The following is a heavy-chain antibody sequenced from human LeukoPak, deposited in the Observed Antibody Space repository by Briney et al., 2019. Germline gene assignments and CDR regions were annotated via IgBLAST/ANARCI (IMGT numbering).Heavy chain of an antibody. J-gene: IGHJ4*02. Sequence: GGSLRLSCAASGFTFSSYAMHWVCQAPGKGLEYVSAISSNGGSTYYANSVKGRFTISRDNSKNTLYLQMGSLRAEDMAVYYCARGGYDSSGYIPSDYWGQGTLVTVSS. CDR3: ARGGYDSSGYIPSDY. D-gene: IGHD3-22*01. CDR2: ISSNGGST. V-gene: IGHV3-64*01. CDR1: GFTFSSYA.